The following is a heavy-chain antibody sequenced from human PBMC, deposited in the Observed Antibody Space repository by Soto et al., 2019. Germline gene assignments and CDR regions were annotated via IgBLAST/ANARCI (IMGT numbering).Heavy chain of an antibody. J-gene: IGHJ4*02. CDR2: ISGTGRST. D-gene: IGHD2-8*01. V-gene: IGHV3-23*01. CDR3: VNDGPVYAIPADFDY. Sequence: EVQLLESGGGLVQPGGSLRLSCAASGFAFSEYAMNWVRQAPGKGLEWVSVISGTGRSTYYADSVKGRFTISRDNSKNTVYLNMNSLRTENTAVYYCVNDGPVYAIPADFDYWGQGTLVTVSS. CDR1: GFAFSEYA.